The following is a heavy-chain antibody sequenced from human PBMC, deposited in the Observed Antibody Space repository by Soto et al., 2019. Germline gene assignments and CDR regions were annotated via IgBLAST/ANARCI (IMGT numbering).Heavy chain of an antibody. V-gene: IGHV1-2*04. J-gene: IGHJ3*02. CDR1: GYTFTGYY. CDR3: ARTVVPAANEDAFDI. CDR2: INPNSGDT. Sequence: ASVKVSCKASGYTFTGYYMHWVRQAPGQGLEWMGWINPNSGDTNYAQKFQGWVTMTRDTSISTAYMELSRLRSDDTAVYYCARTVVPAANEDAFDIWGQGTMVTVSS. D-gene: IGHD2-2*01.